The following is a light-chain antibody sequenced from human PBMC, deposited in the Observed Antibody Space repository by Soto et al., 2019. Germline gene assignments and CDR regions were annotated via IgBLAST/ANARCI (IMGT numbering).Light chain of an antibody. J-gene: IGKJ5*01. CDR1: QRVSSY. Sequence: EIVLTQSPATLSLSPGERATLSCRASQRVSSYLAWYQQKPGQAPRLLIYDASNRATGIPARFSGSGSGTDFTLTISSLEPEDFAVYYCQQRRITFGQGTRLEIK. CDR2: DAS. V-gene: IGKV3-11*01. CDR3: QQRRIT.